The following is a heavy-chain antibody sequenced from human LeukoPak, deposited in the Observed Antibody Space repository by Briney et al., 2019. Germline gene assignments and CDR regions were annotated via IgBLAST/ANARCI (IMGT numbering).Heavy chain of an antibody. J-gene: IGHJ4*02. CDR2: IYYSGST. V-gene: IGHV4-59*01. CDR3: ARLTDGY. Sequence: KPSETLSLTSTVSGGSISSYYWSWIRQPPGKGLEWIGYIYYSGSTNYNPSLKSRVTISVDTSKNQFSLKLSSVTAADTAVYYCARLTDGYWGQGTLVTVSS. CDR1: GGSISSYY.